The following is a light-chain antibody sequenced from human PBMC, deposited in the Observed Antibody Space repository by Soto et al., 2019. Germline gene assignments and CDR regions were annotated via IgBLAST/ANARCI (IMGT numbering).Light chain of an antibody. J-gene: IGKJ3*01. CDR3: QQSYSTPQT. Sequence: DIQMTQSPSSLSTSVGDRVTITCRASQSISSYLNWYQQKPGKAPKLLIYAASSLQSGVPSRFSSSGSGTDFTLTISSLQPEDFATYYCQQSYSTPQTFGPGTKVDIK. V-gene: IGKV1-39*01. CDR2: AAS. CDR1: QSISSY.